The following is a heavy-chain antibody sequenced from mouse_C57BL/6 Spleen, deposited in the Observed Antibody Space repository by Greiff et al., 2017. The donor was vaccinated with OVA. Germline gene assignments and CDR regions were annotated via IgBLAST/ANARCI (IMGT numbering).Heavy chain of an antibody. D-gene: IGHD4-1*01. CDR3: ARPPNWSYWDFDV. Sequence: QVQLQQPGAELVKPGASVKLSCKASGYTFTSYWMHWVKQRPGQGLEWIGMIHPNSGSTNYNEKFKSKATLTVDKSSSTAYMQLSSLTSEDSAVYYCARPPNWSYWDFDVWGTGTTVTVSS. CDR1: GYTFTSYW. CDR2: IHPNSGST. J-gene: IGHJ1*03. V-gene: IGHV1-64*01.